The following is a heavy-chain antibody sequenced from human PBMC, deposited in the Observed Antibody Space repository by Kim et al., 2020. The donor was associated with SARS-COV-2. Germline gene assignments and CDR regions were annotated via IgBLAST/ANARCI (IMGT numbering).Heavy chain of an antibody. J-gene: IGHJ4*02. CDR3: AKASSGSYHAHFDY. Sequence: SVKVRFTIARNNSKNALYPQMNGLRAEDTAVYYCAKASSGSYHAHFDYWGQGTLVTVSS. V-gene: IGHV3-30*02. D-gene: IGHD1-26*01.